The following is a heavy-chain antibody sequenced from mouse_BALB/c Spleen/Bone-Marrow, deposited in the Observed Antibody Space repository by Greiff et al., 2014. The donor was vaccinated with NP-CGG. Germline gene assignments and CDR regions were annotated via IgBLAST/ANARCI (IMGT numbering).Heavy chain of an antibody. CDR2: IDPANGNT. V-gene: IGHV14-3*02. D-gene: IGHD2-14*01. J-gene: IGHJ3*01. CDR3: TGRYGWFAY. CDR1: GFNIKDTY. Sequence: SGAELVKPGASVKLSCTASGFNIKDTYMHWVKQRPEQGLEWIGRIDPANGNTKYDPRFQGKATITADASSNTAYLQLSSLTSEDTAVYYCTGRYGWFAYWGQGTPVTVSA.